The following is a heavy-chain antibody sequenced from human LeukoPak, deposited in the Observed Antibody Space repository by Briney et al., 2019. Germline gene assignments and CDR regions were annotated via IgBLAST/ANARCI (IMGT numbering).Heavy chain of an antibody. Sequence: GGSLRLSCAASGFTFSCYSMNWVRQAPGKGLEWVSSITSSGSYIYYPDSLKGRFTISRDNAKNSLHLQVNSLRAGDTAVYYCAKDRDGYNPDYWGQGTLVTVSS. CDR3: AKDRDGYNPDY. CDR2: ITSSGSYI. CDR1: GFTFSCYS. V-gene: IGHV3-21*04. D-gene: IGHD5-24*01. J-gene: IGHJ4*02.